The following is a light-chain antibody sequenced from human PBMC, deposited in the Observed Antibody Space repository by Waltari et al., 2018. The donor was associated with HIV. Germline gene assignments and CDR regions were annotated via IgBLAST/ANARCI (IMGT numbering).Light chain of an antibody. CDR3: GTWDSSLSVWL. CDR2: DNC. Sequence: QSVLTQPPSVSAAPGQKVTISCSGSSSNIGINYVSWYRQLPGTAPNLLIYDNCKRPSGIPDRFSGSKSGTSATLGITGLQTGDEADYYCGTWDSSLSVWLFGGGTKLTVL. CDR1: SSNIGINY. V-gene: IGLV1-51*01. J-gene: IGLJ3*02.